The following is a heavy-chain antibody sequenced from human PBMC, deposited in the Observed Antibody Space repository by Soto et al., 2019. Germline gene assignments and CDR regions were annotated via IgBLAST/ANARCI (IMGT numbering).Heavy chain of an antibody. V-gene: IGHV4-30-4*01. Sequence: SETLSLTCTVSGRSISSVNYYWSWIRQPPGKGLEWIGYIYYSGSTYYNPSLRSRVTISVDTSKNQFSLKLSSVTAADTAVYYCARYGSGECNRGSCYSPFDYWGQGTLVT. CDR1: GRSISSVNYY. CDR3: ARYGSGECNRGSCYSPFDY. J-gene: IGHJ4*02. CDR2: IYYSGST. D-gene: IGHD2-15*01.